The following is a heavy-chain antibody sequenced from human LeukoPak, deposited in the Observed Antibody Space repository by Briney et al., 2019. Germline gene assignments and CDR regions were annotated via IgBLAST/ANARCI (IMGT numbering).Heavy chain of an antibody. V-gene: IGHV3-23*01. CDR2: ITSSAHIK. CDR1: GFTFSSYA. CDR3: AKAGSGWYGDSPSES. D-gene: IGHD6-13*01. J-gene: IGHJ5*02. Sequence: GASLRLSCAASGFTFSSYAMSWVRQAPGKGLEWVSRITSSAHIKYYADSVKGRFSISRDNSNNTLYLQINGLRAEDTAVYYCAKAGSGWYGDSPSESWGQGILVTVSS.